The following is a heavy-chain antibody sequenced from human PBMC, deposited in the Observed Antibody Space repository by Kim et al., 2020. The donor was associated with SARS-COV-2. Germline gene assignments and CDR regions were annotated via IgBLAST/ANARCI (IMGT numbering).Heavy chain of an antibody. CDR2: LKQDGSDK. J-gene: IGHJ4*02. Sequence: GGSLRLSCAASGFTFSSYWMTWVRQTPGKGLEWVANLKQDGSDKYYVDSVKGRFTISRDNAKSSLYLQMSSLRAEDTAVYYCARGISGGQYCDYWGQGTL. CDR3: ARGISGGQYCDY. D-gene: IGHD2-8*02. V-gene: IGHV3-7*03. CDR1: GFTFSSYW.